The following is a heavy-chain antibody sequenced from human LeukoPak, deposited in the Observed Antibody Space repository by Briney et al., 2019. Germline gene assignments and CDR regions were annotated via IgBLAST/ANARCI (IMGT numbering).Heavy chain of an antibody. Sequence: GGSLRLSCAASGFTFDDYGMSWVRQAPGKGLEWVSGINWNAGSTSYADSVKGRFTISRDNAKKSLYLQMNSLRAEDTALYHCAGDSVPRAYYHDSSGYWNWGQGTLVTVSS. V-gene: IGHV3-20*01. CDR3: AGDSVPRAYYHDSSGYWN. CDR1: GFTFDDYG. D-gene: IGHD3-22*01. J-gene: IGHJ4*02. CDR2: INWNAGST.